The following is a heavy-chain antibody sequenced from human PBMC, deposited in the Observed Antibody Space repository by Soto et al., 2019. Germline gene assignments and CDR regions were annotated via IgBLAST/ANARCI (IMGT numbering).Heavy chain of an antibody. J-gene: IGHJ5*02. CDR1: GGSISSGGYS. Sequence: PSETLSLTCAVSGGSISSGGYSWSWIRQPPGKGLEWIGYIYHSGSTYYNPSLKSRVTISVDRSKNQFSLKLSSVTAADTAVYYCARDQGTSRFDPWGQGTLVTVSS. CDR3: ARDQGTSRFDP. CDR2: IYHSGST. V-gene: IGHV4-30-2*01. D-gene: IGHD2-2*01.